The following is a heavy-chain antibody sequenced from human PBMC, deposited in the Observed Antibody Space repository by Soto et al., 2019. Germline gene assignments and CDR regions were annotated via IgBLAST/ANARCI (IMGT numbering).Heavy chain of an antibody. Sequence: XGSLILSCAASGFTFSSYAMSWVRQAPGKGLDWVSAISGSGGSTYYADSVKGRFTISRDNSKNTLYLQMNSLRAEDTAVYYCAKFGSSSWSRDYYYYGMDVWGQGPTVTVSS. CDR2: ISGSGGST. CDR3: AKFGSSSWSRDYYYYGMDV. J-gene: IGHJ6*02. V-gene: IGHV3-23*01. D-gene: IGHD6-13*01. CDR1: GFTFSSYA.